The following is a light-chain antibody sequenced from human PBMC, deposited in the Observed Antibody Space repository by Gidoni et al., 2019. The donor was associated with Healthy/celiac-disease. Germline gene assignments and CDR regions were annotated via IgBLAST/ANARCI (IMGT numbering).Light chain of an antibody. J-gene: IGKJ5*01. V-gene: IGKV1-39*01. CDR3: QQSYSTCI. CDR1: QIISSY. Sequence: DIQMTQSPSSLSASVGDRVTITCRASQIISSYLNWYQHKPGKAPKLLIYAASSLQSGVPSRFSVSGSGTDFTLTISSLQPEDFATYYCQQSYSTCIFGQGTRLEIK. CDR2: AAS.